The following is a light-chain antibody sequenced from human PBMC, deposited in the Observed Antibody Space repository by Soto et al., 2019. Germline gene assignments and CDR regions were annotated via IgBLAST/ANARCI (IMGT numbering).Light chain of an antibody. CDR1: QSVSSSN. J-gene: IGKJ1*01. V-gene: IGKV3-20*01. CDR2: GAS. CDR3: QQYGNSPRT. Sequence: IVLTQSPGTLSLSPGERATLSCRASQSVSSSNLAWYQQKPGQAPRLLIYGASSRATGIPDRFSGSGSGTDFSLSINRLEPEDFAVYYCQQYGNSPRTFGQGTKVEIK.